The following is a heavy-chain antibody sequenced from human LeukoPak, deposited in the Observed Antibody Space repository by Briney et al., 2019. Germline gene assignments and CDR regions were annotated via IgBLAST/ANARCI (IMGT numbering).Heavy chain of an antibody. V-gene: IGHV1-69*13. CDR3: ARLRDYYYYGMDV. CDR2: IIPIFGTA. CDR1: GGTFSSYA. J-gene: IGHJ6*02. Sequence: SVKVSCTASGGTFSSYAISWVRQAPGQGLEWMGGIIPIFGTANYAQKFQGRVTITADESTGTAYMELSSLRSEDTAVYYCARLRDYYYYGMDVWGQGTTVTVSS.